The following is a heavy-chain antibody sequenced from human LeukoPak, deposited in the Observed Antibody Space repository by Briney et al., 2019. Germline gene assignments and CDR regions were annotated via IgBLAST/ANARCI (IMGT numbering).Heavy chain of an antibody. CDR2: INHNGNVN. V-gene: IGHV3-7*01. CDR3: AREGYYGSGSPPSLYFDY. D-gene: IGHD3-10*01. J-gene: IGHJ4*02. Sequence: GGSLRLSCAASGFTFSSYWMNWARQAPGKGLEWVASINHNGNVNYYVDSVKGRFTISRDNSRSTLYLQMNSLRPEDTAINYCAREGYYGSGSPPSLYFDYWGQGTLVTVSS. CDR1: GFTFSSYW.